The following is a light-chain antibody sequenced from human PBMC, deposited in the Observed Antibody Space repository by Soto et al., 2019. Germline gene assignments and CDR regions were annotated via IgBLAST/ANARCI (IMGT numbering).Light chain of an antibody. J-gene: IGKJ1*01. CDR2: DAS. CDR1: QSVSSN. CDR3: QQYNNWRT. V-gene: IGKV3-15*01. Sequence: EIVLTQSPATLSFSPGERATLSCRASQSVSSNLAWYQQKPGQAPRLLIYDASTRATGIPARFSGSGSGTEFTLTISSLQSEDFAVYYCQQYNNWRTFGQGTKVDIK.